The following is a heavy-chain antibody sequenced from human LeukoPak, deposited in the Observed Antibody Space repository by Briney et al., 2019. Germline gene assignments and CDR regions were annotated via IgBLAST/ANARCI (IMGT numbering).Heavy chain of an antibody. V-gene: IGHV5-51*01. CDR2: IYPGDSDT. Sequence: GESLKISCKGSGYSFTSYWIGWVRQMPGKGLEWMGIIYPGDSDTRYSPSLQAQVTISADKSISTAYLQRSSLKASDTAMYYCARHEAGDPPSVDYWGQGTLVTVSS. J-gene: IGHJ4*02. CDR1: GYSFTSYW. CDR3: ARHEAGDPPSVDY. D-gene: IGHD7-27*01.